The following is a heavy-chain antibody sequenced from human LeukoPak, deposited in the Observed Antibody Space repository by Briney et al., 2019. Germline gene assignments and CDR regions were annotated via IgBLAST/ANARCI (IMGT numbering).Heavy chain of an antibody. D-gene: IGHD1-26*01. CDR2: LYYSGYS. Sequence: SETLSLTCTASGGSITSYYWAWLRQPPGKGLEWIGYLYYSGYSNYNPSLKSRVSMSVDTSRNQFSLKLTSVTAADTAVYYCARHSIASDGALLFDCWGRGTLVTVSS. CDR3: ARHSIASDGALLFDC. J-gene: IGHJ4*02. V-gene: IGHV4-59*08. CDR1: GGSITSYY.